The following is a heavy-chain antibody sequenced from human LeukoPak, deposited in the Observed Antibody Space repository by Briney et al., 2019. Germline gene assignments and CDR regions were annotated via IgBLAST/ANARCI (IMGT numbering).Heavy chain of an antibody. CDR3: ARDDYYYGMDV. CDR2: IKQDGSEK. J-gene: IGHJ6*02. Sequence: GGSLRLSCAASGFTFSSYWMSWVRQAPGKGLEWVANIKQDGSEKYYVDSVKGRFTISRDNAKNSLCLQMDSLRAEDTAVYYCARDDYYYGMDVWGQGTTVTVSS. CDR1: GFTFSSYW. V-gene: IGHV3-7*01.